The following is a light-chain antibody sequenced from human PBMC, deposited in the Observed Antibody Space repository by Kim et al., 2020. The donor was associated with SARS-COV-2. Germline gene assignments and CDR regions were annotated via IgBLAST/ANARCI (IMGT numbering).Light chain of an antibody. V-gene: IGKV3-11*01. Sequence: VSPREIATRSCRASQSVSSYLAWYQQKPGQAPRLLIYDASNRATGIPARFSGSGSGTDFTLTISSLEPEDFAVYYCQQRSNWPLTFGGGTKVDIK. CDR1: QSVSSY. CDR2: DAS. J-gene: IGKJ4*01. CDR3: QQRSNWPLT.